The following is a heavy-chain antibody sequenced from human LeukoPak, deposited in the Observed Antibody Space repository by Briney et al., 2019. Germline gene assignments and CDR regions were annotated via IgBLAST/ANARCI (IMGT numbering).Heavy chain of an antibody. V-gene: IGHV1-18*01. D-gene: IGHD2-15*01. CDR3: ARRHGRCSDGSCYYPDY. CDR1: GYTFTSYG. J-gene: IGHJ4*02. CDR2: ISVYNGNT. Sequence: ASVKVSCKASGYTFTSYGISWVRQAPGQGLEWMGWISVYNGNTNYAQKLQGRVTMTTDTSTSTAYMELRSLRSDDTAVYYCARRHGRCSDGSCYYPDYWGQGTLVTVSS.